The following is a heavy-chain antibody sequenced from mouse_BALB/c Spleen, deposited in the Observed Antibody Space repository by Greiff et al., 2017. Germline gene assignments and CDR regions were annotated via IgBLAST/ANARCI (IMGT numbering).Heavy chain of an antibody. V-gene: IGHV5-6-5*01. CDR2: ISSGGST. CDR1: GFTFSSYA. J-gene: IGHJ3*01. D-gene: IGHD2-4*01. Sequence: DVMLVESGGGLVKPGGSLKLSCAASGFTFSSYAMSWVRQTPEKRLEWVASISSGGSTYYPDSVKGRFTISRDNARNILYLQMSSLRSEDTAMYYCARNVITTGGWFAYWGQGTLVTVSA. CDR3: ARNVITTGGWFAY.